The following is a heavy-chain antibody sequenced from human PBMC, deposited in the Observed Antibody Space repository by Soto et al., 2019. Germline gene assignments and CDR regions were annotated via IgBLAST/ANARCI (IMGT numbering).Heavy chain of an antibody. CDR3: ARGRYVDY. Sequence: QVHLVQSGAEVKKPGASVKVSCKGSGYIFTTYGITWVRQAPGQGLEWMGWISAHNGNTNYAQKLQGRVTVTRDTSTNTAYMELRNLRSDDTAVYYCARGRYVDYWGQGALVTVSS. CDR2: ISAHNGNT. V-gene: IGHV1-18*01. D-gene: IGHD1-1*01. CDR1: GYIFTTYG. J-gene: IGHJ4*02.